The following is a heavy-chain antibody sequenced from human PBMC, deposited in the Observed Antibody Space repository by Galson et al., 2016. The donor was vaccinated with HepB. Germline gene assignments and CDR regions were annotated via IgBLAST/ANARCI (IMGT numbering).Heavy chain of an antibody. Sequence: SLRLSCAASGFTFSNYGIHWVRQAPGKGLEWVAVIWNDGKNKQYADSVKGRFTISRDNSRDTLFLLMTSLRAEDTAVYYCARGPGGSSGYGMDFWGQGTTVTVSS. CDR3: ARGPGGSSGYGMDF. D-gene: IGHD6-13*01. CDR2: IWNDGKNK. V-gene: IGHV3-33*01. J-gene: IGHJ6*02. CDR1: GFTFSNYG.